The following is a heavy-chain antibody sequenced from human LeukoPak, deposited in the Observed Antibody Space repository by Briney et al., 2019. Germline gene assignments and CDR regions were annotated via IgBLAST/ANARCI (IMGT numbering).Heavy chain of an antibody. CDR2: IWYDGSNK. CDR3: ARELEIAVAGTLGY. Sequence: PGGSLRLSCAASGFTFSSYAMHWVRQAPGKGLELVAVIWYDGSNKYYADSVKGRFTISRDHSKNTLYLQMKSLRAEDTAVYYCARELEIAVAGTLGYWGQGTLVTVSS. V-gene: IGHV3-33*01. D-gene: IGHD6-19*01. J-gene: IGHJ4*02. CDR1: GFTFSSYA.